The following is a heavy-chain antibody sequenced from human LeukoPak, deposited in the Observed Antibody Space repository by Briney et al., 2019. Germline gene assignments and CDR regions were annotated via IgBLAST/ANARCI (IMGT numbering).Heavy chain of an antibody. CDR3: ARHDDYPGFGRVLDP. CDR1: GDSMSGYY. V-gene: IGHV4-59*08. J-gene: IGHJ5*02. CDR2: MFYSGAT. D-gene: IGHD3-10*01. Sequence: SETLSLTCSVSGDSMSGYYWSWIRQLPGKGLEWIGYMFYSGATSYNPSLKSRVTISADTSKNHFSLKLYSVTAADTAVYYCARHDDYPGFGRVLDPWGQGSLVTVSS.